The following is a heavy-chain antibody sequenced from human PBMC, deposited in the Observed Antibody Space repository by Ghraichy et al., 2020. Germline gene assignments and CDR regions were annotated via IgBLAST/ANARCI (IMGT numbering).Heavy chain of an antibody. V-gene: IGHV4-31*03. D-gene: IGHD3-3*01. CDR1: GGSISSGGYY. J-gene: IGHJ5*02. CDR3: ARFLDFWSGFDP. CDR2: IYYSGST. Sequence: SEKRSLTCTVSGGSISSGGYYWSWIRQHPGKGLEWIGYIYYSGSTYYNPSLKSRVTISVDTSKNQFSLKLSSVTAADTAVYYCARFLDFWSGFDPWGQGTLVTVSS.